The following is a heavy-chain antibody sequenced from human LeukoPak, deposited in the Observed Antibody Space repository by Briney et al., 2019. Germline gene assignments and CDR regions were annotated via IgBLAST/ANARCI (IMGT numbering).Heavy chain of an antibody. D-gene: IGHD3-10*01. Sequence: SVKVSCKASGCTFSSYAISWVRQAPGQGLEWMGGIIPIFGTANYAQKFQGRVTITADESTSTAYMELSSLRSEDTAVYYCARGYYYGSGSLPTFDYWGQGTLVTVSS. V-gene: IGHV1-69*13. CDR1: GCTFSSYA. CDR2: IIPIFGTA. CDR3: ARGYYYGSGSLPTFDY. J-gene: IGHJ4*02.